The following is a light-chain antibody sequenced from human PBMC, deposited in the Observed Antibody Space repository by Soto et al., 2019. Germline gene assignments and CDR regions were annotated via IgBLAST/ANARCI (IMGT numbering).Light chain of an antibody. CDR3: QSYDSSMSGYV. Sequence: QSLLTQPPAVSWAPGERVTISCTGSSSNIGGGYYVHWYQQLPGTAPKLLIYCNSNRPSGVPDRFSGSKSGTSSSLAITGLQAEDEADYYCQSYDSSMSGYVFGTWTKVPV. V-gene: IGLV1-40*01. J-gene: IGLJ1*01. CDR1: SSNIGGGYY. CDR2: CNS.